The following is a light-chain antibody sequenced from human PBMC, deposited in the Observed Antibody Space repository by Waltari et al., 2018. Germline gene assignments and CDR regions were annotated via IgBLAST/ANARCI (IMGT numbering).Light chain of an antibody. CDR1: QTISTW. Sequence: DIQMTQFPSTLSASVGDRVTITCRASQTISTWLAWYQQKPGEAPKLLIYKASSLQFGVPSRFSGSGSGTEFTLTINSLQPDDFATYHCQQYNSYSAITFGQGTRLEIK. V-gene: IGKV1-5*03. CDR3: QQYNSYSAIT. J-gene: IGKJ5*01. CDR2: KAS.